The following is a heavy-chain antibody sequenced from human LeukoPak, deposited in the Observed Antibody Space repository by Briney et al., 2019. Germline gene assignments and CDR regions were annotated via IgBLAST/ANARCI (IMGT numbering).Heavy chain of an antibody. J-gene: IGHJ4*02. CDR3: AKKWELLGYFDY. CDR2: ISGGGGST. D-gene: IGHD1-26*01. Sequence: TGGSLRLSCAASGFTFTSYSMSWVRQAPGKGLEWVSTISGGGGSTYYADSVKGRFTISRDNSKNTLYLQMNSLRAEDTAVYYCAKKWELLGYFDYWGQGTLVTVSS. V-gene: IGHV3-23*01. CDR1: GFTFTSYS.